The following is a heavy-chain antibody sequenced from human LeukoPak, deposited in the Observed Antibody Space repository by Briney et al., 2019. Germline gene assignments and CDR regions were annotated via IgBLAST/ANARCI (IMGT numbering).Heavy chain of an antibody. V-gene: IGHV4-59*01. CDR1: GGSISSYT. Sequence: TSETLSLTCTVSGGSISSYTWSWIRQPLGKGLEXXXXXXXXXXTNYNPSYNTNYNPSLKSRVTISGDTSKKQFSLKLSSVTAADTAVYYCARAGPRRDGYNGDYWGQGTLVTVSS. D-gene: IGHD5-24*01. CDR2: TNYNPSYNT. J-gene: IGHJ4*02. CDR3: ARAGPRRDGYNGDY.